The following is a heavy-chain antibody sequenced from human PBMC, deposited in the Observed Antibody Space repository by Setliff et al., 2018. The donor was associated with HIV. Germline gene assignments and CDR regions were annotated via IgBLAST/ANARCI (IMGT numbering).Heavy chain of an antibody. CDR1: GYTFTGHY. V-gene: IGHV1-2*02. Sequence: ASVKVSCKASGYTFTGHYIHWVRQAPGQGLEWMGWSNPNSGATHYAQKVQGRVAMTTDTSTSTAYMELRSLRSDDTAVYFCAREYRATLNFRVAFDIWGQGTMVTVSS. D-gene: IGHD3-10*01. CDR2: SNPNSGAT. CDR3: AREYRATLNFRVAFDI. J-gene: IGHJ3*02.